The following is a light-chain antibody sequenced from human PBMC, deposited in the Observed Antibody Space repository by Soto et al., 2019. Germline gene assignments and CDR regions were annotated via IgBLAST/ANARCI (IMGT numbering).Light chain of an antibody. V-gene: IGLV1-51*01. J-gene: IGLJ2*01. CDR1: SSNIGINY. CDR2: DNH. CDR3: ATWDSSPRARV. Sequence: QSALTQPPSVSAAPGQNVTISCSGNSSNIGINYVSWYQHLPGTAPTLLIYDNHRRPSGIPDRFSASKSGTSATLNITGLQTGDEADYYCATWDSSPRARVIGGGTKLTVL.